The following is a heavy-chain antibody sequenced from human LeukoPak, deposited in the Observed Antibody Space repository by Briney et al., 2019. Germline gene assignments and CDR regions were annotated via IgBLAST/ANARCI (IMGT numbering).Heavy chain of an antibody. CDR1: GGSISSYY. CDR2: IYYSGST. CDR3: ARAVSSWYLWDYYYMDV. Sequence: SETLSLTCTVSGGSISSYYWSWLRPPPGKGLEWIVYIYYSGSTNYNPSLKSRITISVDTSKNQFSLKLSSVTAADTAVYYCARAVSSWYLWDYYYMDVWGKGTTVTISS. D-gene: IGHD6-13*01. V-gene: IGHV4-59*01. J-gene: IGHJ6*03.